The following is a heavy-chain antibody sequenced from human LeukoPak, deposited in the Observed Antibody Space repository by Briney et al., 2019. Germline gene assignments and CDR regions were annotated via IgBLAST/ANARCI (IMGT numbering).Heavy chain of an antibody. V-gene: IGHV6-1*01. D-gene: IGHD3-10*01. CDR3: ARMILWFGELSGPFGY. CDR2: TYYRSKWYN. J-gene: IGHJ4*02. CDR1: GDSVSSNSAA. Sequence: SQTLSLTCAISGDSVSSNSAAWNWIRQSPSRGLEWLGRTYYRSKWYNDYPVSVKSRITINPDTSKNQFSLQLNSVTPEDTAVYYCARMILWFGELSGPFGYWGQGTLVTVSS.